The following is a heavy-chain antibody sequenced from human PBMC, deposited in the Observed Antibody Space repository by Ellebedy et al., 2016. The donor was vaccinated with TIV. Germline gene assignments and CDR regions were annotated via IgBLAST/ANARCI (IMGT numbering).Heavy chain of an antibody. Sequence: PGGSLRLSCKGSGYSFTSYWIGWVRQMPGKGLEWMGIIYPGDSDTRYSPSFQGQVTISADKSISTAYLQWSSLKASDTAMYYCARTLSVPDWYFDLWGRGTLVTVSS. CDR3: ARTLSVPDWYFDL. CDR2: IYPGDSDT. V-gene: IGHV5-51*01. CDR1: GYSFTSYW. J-gene: IGHJ2*01. D-gene: IGHD6-6*01.